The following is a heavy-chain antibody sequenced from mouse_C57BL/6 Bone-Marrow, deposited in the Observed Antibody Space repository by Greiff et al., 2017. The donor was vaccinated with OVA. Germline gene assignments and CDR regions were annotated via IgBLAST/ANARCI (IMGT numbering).Heavy chain of an antibody. CDR2: ISDGGSYT. D-gene: IGHD1-1*01. CDR3: ARDTTTVQFAY. Sequence: EVQLVESGGGLVKPGGSLKLSCAASGFTFSSYAMSWVRQTPEKRLEWVATISDGGSYTYYPDNVKGRFTISRDNATNNLYLQISHLKSEDTAMYYCARDTTTVQFAYWGQGTLVTVSA. V-gene: IGHV5-4*01. CDR1: GFTFSSYA. J-gene: IGHJ3*01.